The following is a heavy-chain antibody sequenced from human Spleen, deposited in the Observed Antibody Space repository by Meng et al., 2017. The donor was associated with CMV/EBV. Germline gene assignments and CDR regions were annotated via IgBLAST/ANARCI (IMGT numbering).Heavy chain of an antibody. CDR1: GFTFSRAG. V-gene: IGHV3-30*02. D-gene: IGHD1-14*01. J-gene: IGHJ4*02. CDR3: ATEPGGGDY. CDR2: IRYDGSNQ. Sequence: GGSLRLSCAASGFTFSRAGMHWVRQAPGKGLEWVAFIRYDGSNQYHADSVKGRFTISRDNSKNTLYLEMNSLRPEDTAVYYCATEPGGGDYWGQGTLVTVSS.